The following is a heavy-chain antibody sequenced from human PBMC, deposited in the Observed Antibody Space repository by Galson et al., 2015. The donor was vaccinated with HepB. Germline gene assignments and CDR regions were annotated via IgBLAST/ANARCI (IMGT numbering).Heavy chain of an antibody. J-gene: IGHJ1*01. D-gene: IGHD3-10*01. CDR2: ISRSSVYI. CDR1: GFTFSTYT. CDR3: AREWGGSGSCYQDEYFPH. V-gene: IGHV3-21*01. Sequence: SLRLSCAASGFTFSTYTMTWVRQAPGKGLEWVSSISRSSVYIYYADSVKGRFTVSRDNAENSLSLQMDSLRAEDTAVYYCAREWGGSGSCYQDEYFPHWGQGTLVIVSS.